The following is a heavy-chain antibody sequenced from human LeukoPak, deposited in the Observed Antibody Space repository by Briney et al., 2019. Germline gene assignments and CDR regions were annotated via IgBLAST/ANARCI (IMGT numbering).Heavy chain of an antibody. D-gene: IGHD2-21*02. Sequence: AGGSLRLSCAASGFTFSSYAMSWVRQAPGKGLEWVSAISGSGGSTYYADSVKGRFTISRDNSKNTLYLQMNGLRAEDTAVYYCAKGTVVTAMADIDYWGQGTLVTVSS. V-gene: IGHV3-23*01. CDR3: AKGTVVTAMADIDY. J-gene: IGHJ4*02. CDR1: GFTFSSYA. CDR2: ISGSGGST.